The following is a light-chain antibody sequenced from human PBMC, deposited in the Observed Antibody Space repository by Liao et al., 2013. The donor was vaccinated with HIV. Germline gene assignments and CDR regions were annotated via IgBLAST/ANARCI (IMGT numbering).Light chain of an antibody. V-gene: IGLV3-21*01. J-gene: IGLJ2*01. CDR3: QAWDSSTGV. CDR2: SDS. CDR1: SIGRRS. Sequence: SYELTQPPSVSVAPGKTATITCGGTSIGRRSVHWYQQKPGRAPVLVIYSDSDRPSGIPERFSGSNSGNTATLTISGTQAMDEADYYCQAWDSSTGVFGGGTKLTVL.